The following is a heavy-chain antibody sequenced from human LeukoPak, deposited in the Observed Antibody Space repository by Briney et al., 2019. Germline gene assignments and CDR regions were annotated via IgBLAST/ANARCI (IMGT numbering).Heavy chain of an antibody. J-gene: IGHJ6*03. CDR3: ARGVDSSGWYYYYYMDV. D-gene: IGHD6-19*01. Sequence: SETLSLTCAVYGGSFSGYYWSWIRQPPGKGREWSGEIKHSGSTNYNPSLKSRVTISVEKSKKQIALKLSSVTAADTAVYYCARGVDSSGWYYYYYMDVWGKGTTVTVSS. V-gene: IGHV4-34*01. CDR2: IKHSGST. CDR1: GGSFSGYY.